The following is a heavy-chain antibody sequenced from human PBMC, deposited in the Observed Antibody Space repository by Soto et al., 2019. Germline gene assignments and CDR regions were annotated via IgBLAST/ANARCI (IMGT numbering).Heavy chain of an antibody. V-gene: IGHV1-69*01. CDR3: ARTPNHFVVALDESTYYYGLDV. D-gene: IGHD2-21*01. J-gene: IGHJ6*02. CDR2: IIPMFGTS. CDR1: ERTFSSSG. Sequence: QVQLVQSGAEVKKTGSSVKVSCKASERTFSSSGLSWVRQAPGQGLEWLGAIIPMFGTSNYAQNFQGRVTFTADEFASTAYMELSSLTSEDTAVYFCARTPNHFVVALDESTYYYGLDVWGQGTTVTVSS.